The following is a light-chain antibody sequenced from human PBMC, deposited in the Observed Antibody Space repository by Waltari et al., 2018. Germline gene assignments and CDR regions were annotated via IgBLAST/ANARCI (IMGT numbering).Light chain of an antibody. J-gene: IGKJ2*01. CDR3: QQYASSVLYT. Sequence: IVLTQSPGTLSLSPGDRASLSCKASQRLGKNYVAWYQHTPGQAPRLIIYGASSRAAGIPDRFSGSGSGTDFTLTVSRLEPEDFAVYYCQQYASSVLYTFGQGTKLEIK. CDR1: QRLGKNY. CDR2: GAS. V-gene: IGKV3-20*01.